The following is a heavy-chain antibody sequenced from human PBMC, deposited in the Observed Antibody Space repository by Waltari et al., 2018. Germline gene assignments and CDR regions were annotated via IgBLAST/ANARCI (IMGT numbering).Heavy chain of an antibody. V-gene: IGHV1-46*01. CDR3: ARDGSPGIAVAGAY. J-gene: IGHJ4*02. D-gene: IGHD6-19*01. Sequence: QVQLVQSGAEVKKPGASVKVSCKASGYTFTSYYMHWVRQAPGQGLEWMGRINPSGGSTSYAQKCQGRVTMTRDTSTSTGYMELSSLRSEDTAVYYCARDGSPGIAVAGAYWGQGTLVTVSS. CDR1: GYTFTSYY. CDR2: INPSGGST.